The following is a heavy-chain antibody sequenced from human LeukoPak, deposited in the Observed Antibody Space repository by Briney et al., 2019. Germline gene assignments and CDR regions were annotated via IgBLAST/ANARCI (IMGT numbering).Heavy chain of an antibody. Sequence: GRSLRLSCEASGFTFSSYAFHWVRQAPGKGLEWVSDISGGGSSTHYADSVKGRFTISRENSQNTLYLQMNSLRAEDTAVYYCAKDGYGVLDYWGQGTLVTVSS. CDR2: ISGGGSST. CDR3: AKDGYGVLDY. D-gene: IGHD4-17*01. CDR1: GFTFSSYA. J-gene: IGHJ4*02. V-gene: IGHV3-23*01.